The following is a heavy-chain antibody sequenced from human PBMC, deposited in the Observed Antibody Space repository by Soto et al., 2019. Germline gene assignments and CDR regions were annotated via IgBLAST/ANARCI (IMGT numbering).Heavy chain of an antibody. V-gene: IGHV4-34*01. D-gene: IGHD3-3*01. CDR2: INHSGST. Sequence: SETLSLTCAVYGGSFGGYYWSWIRQPPGKGLEWIGEINHSGSTNYNPSLKSRVTISVDTSKNQFSLKLSSVTAADTAVYYCARGGLNFWSGYAKLNTNSWFDPWGQGTLVTVSS. J-gene: IGHJ5*02. CDR1: GGSFGGYY. CDR3: ARGGLNFWSGYAKLNTNSWFDP.